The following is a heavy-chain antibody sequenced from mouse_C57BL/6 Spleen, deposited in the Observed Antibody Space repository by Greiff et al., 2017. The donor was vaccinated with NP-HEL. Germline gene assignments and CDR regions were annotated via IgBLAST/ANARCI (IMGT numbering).Heavy chain of an antibody. CDR1: GYSITSGYD. CDR2: MSYSGST. D-gene: IGHD1-1*01. Sequence: EVQLQESGPGMVKPSQSLSLTCTVTGYSITSGYDWHWIRHFPGNKLEWMGYMSYSGSTNYNPSLKSRISITHDTSKNHFFLKLNSVTTEDTATYYCARDGSSFYWYFDVWGTGTTVTVSS. J-gene: IGHJ1*03. CDR3: ARDGSSFYWYFDV. V-gene: IGHV3-1*01.